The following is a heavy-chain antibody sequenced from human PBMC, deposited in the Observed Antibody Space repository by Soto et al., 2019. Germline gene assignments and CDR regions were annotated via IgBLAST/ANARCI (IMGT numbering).Heavy chain of an antibody. J-gene: IGHJ4*02. CDR1: GFTFSSYG. Sequence: SGGSLRLSCAASGFTFSSYGMHWVRQAPGKGLEWVAVIWYDGSNKYYADSVKGRFTISRDNSKNTLYLQMNSLRAEDTAVYYCARDSSRVSSGLDTRGKGTRATVSS. CDR3: ARDSSRVSSGLDT. V-gene: IGHV3-33*01. CDR2: IWYDGSNK. D-gene: IGHD6-19*01.